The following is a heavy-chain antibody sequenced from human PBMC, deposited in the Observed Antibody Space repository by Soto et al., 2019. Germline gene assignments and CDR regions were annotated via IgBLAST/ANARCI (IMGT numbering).Heavy chain of an antibody. CDR2: ISAYNGNT. CDR1: GDTFTSYG. J-gene: IGHJ3*02. D-gene: IGHD2-2*01. CDR3: ARLYCSSTSCRDNAFDI. V-gene: IGHV1-18*01. Sequence: ASVKVSCKSSGDTFTSYGISCVRQAPGQGLEWMGWISAYNGNTNYAQKLQGRVTMTTDTSTSTAYMELRSLRSDDTAVYYCARLYCSSTSCRDNAFDIWGQGTMVTVSS.